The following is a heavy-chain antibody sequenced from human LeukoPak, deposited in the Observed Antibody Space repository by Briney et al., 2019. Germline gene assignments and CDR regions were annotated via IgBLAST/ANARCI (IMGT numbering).Heavy chain of an antibody. V-gene: IGHV3-23*01. CDR2: ISGSGDNT. CDR1: GFTFSTYG. CDR3: AKASVWTMVRVVSYFDA. J-gene: IGHJ4*02. D-gene: IGHD3-10*01. Sequence: GGSLRLSCAASGFTFSTYGMTWVRQAPGQGLEWVSGISGSGDNTWYADSVKGRFTISRDNSKKTLYLQMHSLRAEDTAVYYCAKASVWTMVRVVSYFDAWGQGIQVTVSS.